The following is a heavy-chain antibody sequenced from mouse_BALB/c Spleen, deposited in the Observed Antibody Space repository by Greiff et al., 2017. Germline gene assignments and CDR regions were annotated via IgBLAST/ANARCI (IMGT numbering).Heavy chain of an antibody. CDR2: ISYSGST. CDR3: ARDLYGYYAMDY. D-gene: IGHD1-1*02. CDR1: GYSITSDYA. Sequence: EVQLQESGPGLVKPSQSLSLTCTVTGYSITSDYAWNWIRQFPGNKLEWMGYISYSGSTSYNPSLKSRISITRDTSKNQFFLQLNSVTTEDTATYYCARDLYGYYAMDYWGQGTSVTVSS. V-gene: IGHV3-2*02. J-gene: IGHJ4*01.